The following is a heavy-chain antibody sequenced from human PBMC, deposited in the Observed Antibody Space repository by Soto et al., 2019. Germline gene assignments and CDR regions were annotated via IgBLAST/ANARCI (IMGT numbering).Heavy chain of an antibody. V-gene: IGHV3-64*01. J-gene: IGHJ6*03. Sequence: GGSLRLSCAASGFTLSGYAMDWVRQAPGKGLEYVSGISSNGVGTYYANSVQGRFTISRDNSKNTVHLQMGSLRPEDMAVYYCARRARPDFYYMDVWGKGTTVTV. CDR2: ISSNGVGT. D-gene: IGHD6-6*01. CDR3: ARRARPDFYYMDV. CDR1: GFTLSGYA.